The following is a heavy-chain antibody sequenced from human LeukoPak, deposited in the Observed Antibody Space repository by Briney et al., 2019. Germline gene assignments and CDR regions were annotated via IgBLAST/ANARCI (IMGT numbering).Heavy chain of an antibody. V-gene: IGHV4-34*01. CDR2: INHSGST. CDR3: ARVRRHSYGFRAFDI. J-gene: IGHJ3*02. D-gene: IGHD5-18*01. CDR1: GGSFSGYY. Sequence: SETLSLTCAVYGGSFSGYYWSWIRQPPGKGLEWIGEINHSGSTNYNPSLKSRVTISVDTSKNQFSLKLSSVTAADTAVYYCARVRRHSYGFRAFDIWGQGTMVTVSS.